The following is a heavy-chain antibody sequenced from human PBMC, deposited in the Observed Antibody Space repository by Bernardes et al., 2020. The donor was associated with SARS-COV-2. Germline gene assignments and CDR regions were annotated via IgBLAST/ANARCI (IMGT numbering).Heavy chain of an antibody. V-gene: IGHV4-4*02. J-gene: IGHJ4*02. CDR3: ARGDYDFWSGYYLYYFDY. Sequence: SETLSLTCAVSGGSISSSNWWSWVRQPPGKGLEWIGEIYHSGSTNYNPSLKSRVTISVDKSKNQFSLKLSSVTAADTAVYYCARGDYDFWSGYYLYYFDYWGQGNLVTVSS. CDR1: GGSISSSNW. D-gene: IGHD3-3*01. CDR2: IYHSGST.